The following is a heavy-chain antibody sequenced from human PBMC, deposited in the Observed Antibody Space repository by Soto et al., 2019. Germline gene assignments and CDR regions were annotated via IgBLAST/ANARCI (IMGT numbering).Heavy chain of an antibody. CDR3: ARAGHTLGYCSGGSCYTFDY. D-gene: IGHD2-15*01. CDR2: ISSNGGST. J-gene: IGHJ4*02. CDR1: GFTFSSHA. Sequence: GGSLRLSCAASGFTFSSHAMHWVRQAPGKGLEYVSAISSNGGSTYYANSVKGRFTISRDNSKNTLYLQMGSLRAEDMAVYYCARAGHTLGYCSGGSCYTFDYWGQGTLVTVSS. V-gene: IGHV3-64*01.